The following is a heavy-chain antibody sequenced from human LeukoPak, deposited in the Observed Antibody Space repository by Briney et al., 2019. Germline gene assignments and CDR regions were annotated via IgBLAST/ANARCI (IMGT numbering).Heavy chain of an antibody. D-gene: IGHD1-26*01. Sequence: GGSLRLSCAASGFTVSSNYMSWVRQAPGKGLEWVSVLYSGGSTYYADSVKGRFTISRHNSKNTLYLQMNSLRAEDTAVYYCASTVGSYLVFGYWGQGALVTVSS. CDR2: LYSGGST. CDR3: ASTVGSYLVFGY. J-gene: IGHJ4*02. V-gene: IGHV3-53*04. CDR1: GFTVSSNY.